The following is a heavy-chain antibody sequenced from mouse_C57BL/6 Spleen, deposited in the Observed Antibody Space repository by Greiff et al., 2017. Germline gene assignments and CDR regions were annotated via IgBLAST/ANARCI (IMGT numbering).Heavy chain of an antibody. Sequence: VQLQQPGAELVKPGASVKLSCKASGYTFTSYWMHWVKQRPGQGLEWIGMIHPNSGSTNYNEKFKSKATLTVDKSSSTAYMQLSSLTSADSAVXYCAREGCYYGPLAMDYWGQGTSVTVSS. CDR3: AREGCYYGPLAMDY. J-gene: IGHJ4*01. D-gene: IGHD1-1*01. CDR1: GYTFTSYW. CDR2: IHPNSGST. V-gene: IGHV1-64*01.